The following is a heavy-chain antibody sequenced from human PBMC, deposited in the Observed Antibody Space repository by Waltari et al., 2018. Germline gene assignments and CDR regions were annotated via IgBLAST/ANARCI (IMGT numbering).Heavy chain of an antibody. CDR3: TRSLDYRDAFDI. Sequence: EVQLVESGGGLVQPGRSLRLSCTASGFTFGDYAMSWVRQAPGKGLEWVGFIRSKAYGGTTEYAASVKGRFTISRDDSKSIAYLQMNSLKTEDTAVYYCTRSLDYRDAFDIWGQGKMVTVSS. CDR1: GFTFGDYA. V-gene: IGHV3-49*04. D-gene: IGHD4-17*01. J-gene: IGHJ3*02. CDR2: IRSKAYGGTT.